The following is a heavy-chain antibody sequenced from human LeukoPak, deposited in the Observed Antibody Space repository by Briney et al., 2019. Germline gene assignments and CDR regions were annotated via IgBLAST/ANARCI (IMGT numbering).Heavy chain of an antibody. V-gene: IGHV3-9*01. J-gene: IGHJ4*02. D-gene: IGHD3-16*01. CDR2: ILSNSAAI. Sequence: GGSLRLSCATSGFTFNNYALHWVRQATGKGLEWVSGILSNSAAIGYGDSVKGRFTISRDAATNSLYLQMNSLKIEDTALYYCIADTAGDLAFWGQGTLVIVSS. CDR3: IADTAGDLAF. CDR1: GFTFNNYA.